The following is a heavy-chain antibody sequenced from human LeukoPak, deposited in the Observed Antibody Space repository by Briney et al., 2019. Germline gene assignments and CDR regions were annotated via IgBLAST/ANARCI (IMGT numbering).Heavy chain of an antibody. Sequence: AAVTVSCKASAGTFSSYTFSWVRQAPGPGLEWMGGIIPNFGTANYAQKFQGRVTITADKSTSTAYMELSSLRSEDTAVYYCARVRSGYGRDYYYYYMDVWGKGTTVTVSS. CDR3: ARVRSGYGRDYYYYYMDV. V-gene: IGHV1-69*06. D-gene: IGHD5-12*01. CDR2: IIPNFGTA. J-gene: IGHJ6*03. CDR1: AGTFSSYT.